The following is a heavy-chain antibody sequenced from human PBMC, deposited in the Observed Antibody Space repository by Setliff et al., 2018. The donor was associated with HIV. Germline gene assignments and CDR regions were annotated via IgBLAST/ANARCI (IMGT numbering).Heavy chain of an antibody. D-gene: IGHD6-13*01. Sequence: ASVKVSCKASGYTFTSYYMHWVRQAPGQGLEWMGVINPSGDITTYAQKFQGRVTMTRDTSTSTVYMELSSLRSEDTAVYFCARGGAAAGTGNLYYYYMDVWGKGTTVTVSS. CDR3: ARGGAAAGTGNLYYYYMDV. J-gene: IGHJ6*03. CDR2: INPSGDIT. V-gene: IGHV1-46*01. CDR1: GYTFTSYY.